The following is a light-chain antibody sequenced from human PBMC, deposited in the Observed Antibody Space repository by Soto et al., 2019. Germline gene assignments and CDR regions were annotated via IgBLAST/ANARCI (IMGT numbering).Light chain of an antibody. CDR2: DNN. CDR1: SSNIGNNY. V-gene: IGLV1-51*01. CDR3: GTWDSSLSAKV. Sequence: QSVLTQPPSVSAAPGQKVTISCSGSSSNIGNNYVSWYQQLPGTAPKLLIYDNNKRPSGIPDRFSGSKSGTSATLGITGLQTGDEDDYYCGTWDSSLSAKVFGGGTKVTVL. J-gene: IGLJ2*01.